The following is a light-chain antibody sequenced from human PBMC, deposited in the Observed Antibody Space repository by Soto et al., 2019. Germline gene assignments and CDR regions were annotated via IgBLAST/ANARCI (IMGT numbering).Light chain of an antibody. CDR1: SSDAGGYNY. V-gene: IGLV2-14*01. CDR3: SSYTSSSTSVV. CDR2: DVS. Sequence: QSVLTQPASVSVSPVQSITISCTGTSSDAGGYNYVSWYQQHPGKAPKLMIYDVSKRPSGVSNRFSGSKSGNTASLTISGLQAEDESDYYCSSYTSSSTSVVFGGGTKLTVL. J-gene: IGLJ3*02.